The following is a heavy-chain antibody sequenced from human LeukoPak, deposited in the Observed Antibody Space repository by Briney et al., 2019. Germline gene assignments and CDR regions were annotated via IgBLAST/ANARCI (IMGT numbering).Heavy chain of an antibody. V-gene: IGHV5-51*01. Sequence: GESLKISCKGSGYSFQDYWIGWVRQMPGKGLEWMGIIYPDESNIRYSPSFQGQVTISADKSISTAYLQWSSLKASDTAMYYCARPPSRGYSSSFEYWGQGTLVTVSS. CDR1: GYSFQDYW. CDR3: ARPPSRGYSSSFEY. J-gene: IGHJ4*02. D-gene: IGHD2-2*03. CDR2: IYPDESNI.